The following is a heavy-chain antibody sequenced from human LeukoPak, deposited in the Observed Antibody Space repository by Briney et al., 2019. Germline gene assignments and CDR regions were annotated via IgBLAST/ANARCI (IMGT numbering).Heavy chain of an antibody. CDR3: ARVFYSWRTFDY. V-gene: IGHV1-18*01. CDR1: GYIFSNFA. D-gene: IGHD1-7*01. CDR2: ISPYNGNT. J-gene: IGHJ4*02. Sequence: ASVKVSCKASGYIFSNFAITWVRQAPGQGLEWVGWISPYNGNTNYSPKLQGRVTLTTDTSTSTAYMELRSLRSDDTAVYYCARVFYSWRTFDYWGQGTLVTASS.